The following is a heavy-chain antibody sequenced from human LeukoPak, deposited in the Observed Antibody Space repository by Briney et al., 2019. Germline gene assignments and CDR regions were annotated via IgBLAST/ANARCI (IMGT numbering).Heavy chain of an antibody. J-gene: IGHJ4*02. V-gene: IGHV1-18*01. D-gene: IGHD6-13*01. CDR1: GYTFTSYG. Sequence: ASVKVSCKASGYTFTSYGISWVRQAPGQGLEWMGWISAYNGNTNYAQKLQGRVTMTTDTSTSTVYMELSSLRYEDTAVYYCAIQSLYSSSKGRLFDYWGQGTLVTVSS. CDR2: ISAYNGNT. CDR3: AIQSLYSSSKGRLFDY.